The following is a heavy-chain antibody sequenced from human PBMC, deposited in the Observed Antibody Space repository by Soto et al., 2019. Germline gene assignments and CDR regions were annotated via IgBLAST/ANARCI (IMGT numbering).Heavy chain of an antibody. D-gene: IGHD2-8*01. Sequence: EVQLVESGGGLVQPGGSLRLSCAASGLTVSNQYMTWVRQAPGKGLEWVSGIHSGGNTFYADSVKGRFTISRDNSKNTLYHQMNSLRAEDTAVYHCARNGRPSLYYYMDVWGKGTTVTVSS. V-gene: IGHV3-66*01. CDR1: GLTVSNQY. CDR2: IHSGGNT. J-gene: IGHJ6*03. CDR3: ARNGRPSLYYYMDV.